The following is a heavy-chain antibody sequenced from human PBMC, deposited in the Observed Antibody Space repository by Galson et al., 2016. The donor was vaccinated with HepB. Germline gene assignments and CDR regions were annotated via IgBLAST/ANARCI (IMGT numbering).Heavy chain of an antibody. CDR1: GGSISSYY. V-gene: IGHV4-59*01. J-gene: IGHJ5*02. CDR3: ARVRGAAAANNWFDP. D-gene: IGHD6-25*01. Sequence: SETLSLTCSVSGGSISSYYWSWIRQPPGKGLEWIAYIHHSGSTSYNPSLKSRVTMSIDTSKKQFSLNLTSVTAADTAVYYCARVRGAAAANNWFDPWGQGTLVTVSS. CDR2: IHHSGST.